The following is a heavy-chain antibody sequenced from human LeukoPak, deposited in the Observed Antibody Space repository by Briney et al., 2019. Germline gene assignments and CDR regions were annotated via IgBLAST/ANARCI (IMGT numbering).Heavy chain of an antibody. CDR3: ARDDGSGYYFDI. Sequence: SETLSLTCTVSGYSISSGYYWGWIRQPPGRGLEWIGSFYHSGSTYYNPSLKSRVTISGDTSKNQFSLKLTSVTAADTAVYYCARDDGSGYYFDIWGQGTMVTVSS. CDR2: FYHSGST. J-gene: IGHJ3*02. CDR1: GYSISSGYY. V-gene: IGHV4-38-2*02. D-gene: IGHD3-3*01.